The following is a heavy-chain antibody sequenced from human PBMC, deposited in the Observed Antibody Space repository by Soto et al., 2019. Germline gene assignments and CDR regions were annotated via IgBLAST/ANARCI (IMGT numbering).Heavy chain of an antibody. D-gene: IGHD4-4*01. J-gene: IGHJ5*02. CDR3: VRGGYSSSWDRLDP. V-gene: IGHV3-30-3*01. Sequence: HPGGSLRLSCAASGSSFPKYPMHWVRQTPDKGLEWLAVTSHDGATKNSADSVKGRFSVSRDNSRNRLYLEMNSLRTEDTAMYYCVRGGYSSSWDRLDPWGQGTLVTVSS. CDR2: TSHDGATK. CDR1: GSSFPKYP.